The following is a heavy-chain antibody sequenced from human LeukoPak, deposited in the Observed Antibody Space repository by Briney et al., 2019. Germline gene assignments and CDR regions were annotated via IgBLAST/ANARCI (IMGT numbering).Heavy chain of an antibody. Sequence: GGSLRLSCAASGLPLSRYAMGWVRQAPGKGLEWVSALSGSGGSTYYADAVKGRFTIPRDNSKHTLYLQMNSWRAGDTAVYYCASTRFLCFGESGYYFDYWGQGTLVTVSS. CDR1: GLPLSRYA. CDR2: LSGSGGST. V-gene: IGHV3-23*01. J-gene: IGHJ4*02. D-gene: IGHD3-10*01. CDR3: ASTRFLCFGESGYYFDY.